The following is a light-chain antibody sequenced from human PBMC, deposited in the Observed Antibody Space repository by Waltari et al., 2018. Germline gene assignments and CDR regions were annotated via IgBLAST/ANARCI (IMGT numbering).Light chain of an antibody. CDR3: QQRSAWPGT. CDR2: DTS. V-gene: IGKV3-11*01. CDR1: QNVYNY. Sequence: CRAMQNVYNYLVWYQQIPGQAHRLRIYDTSNRATGIPARLSGGASGTDFTLTISSLEPGDFAVYYCQQRSAWPGTFGQGTKLDIK. J-gene: IGKJ2*02.